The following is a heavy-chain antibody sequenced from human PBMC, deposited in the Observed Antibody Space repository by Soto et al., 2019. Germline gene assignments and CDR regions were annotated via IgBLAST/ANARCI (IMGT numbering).Heavy chain of an antibody. Sequence: QVQLVQSGAEVKKPGSSVKVSCKASGGTFSSYTISWVRQAPGQGLEWMGMIIPILGIANYAQKLQGRVTITADKSTSTAYMELSSLRSEDTAVYYCARGSGIAAAGTVPFDYWGQGTLVTVSS. CDR2: IIPILGIA. CDR1: GGTFSSYT. J-gene: IGHJ4*02. CDR3: ARGSGIAAAGTVPFDY. D-gene: IGHD6-13*01. V-gene: IGHV1-69*02.